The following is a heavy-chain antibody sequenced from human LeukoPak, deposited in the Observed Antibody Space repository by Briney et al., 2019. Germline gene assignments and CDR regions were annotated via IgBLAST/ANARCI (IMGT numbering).Heavy chain of an antibody. CDR2: TYYSGST. CDR1: GGXISNYY. D-gene: IGHD5-12*01. Sequence: SETLSLTCTVSGGXISNYYWNWLRQPPGKGLEWIGYTYYSGSTKYNPSLKSRVTMSLDTSKKQFSLRLTSVTAADTAVYYCARGFDSKSTYFDYWGQGTLVTVSS. J-gene: IGHJ4*02. CDR3: ARGFDSKSTYFDY. V-gene: IGHV4-59*01.